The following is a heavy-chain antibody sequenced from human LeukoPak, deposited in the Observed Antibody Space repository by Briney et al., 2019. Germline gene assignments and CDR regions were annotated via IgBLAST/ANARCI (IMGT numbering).Heavy chain of an antibody. D-gene: IGHD2-15*01. Sequence: SETLSLTCTVSGGSISSHYWSWIRQPPGKGLEWIGYIYYSGSTNYNPSLKSRVTISVDTSKNQFSLKLSSVTAADTAVYYCARSYCSGGSCYLDYWGQGTLVTVSS. CDR2: IYYSGST. CDR1: GGSISSHY. V-gene: IGHV4-59*08. CDR3: ARSYCSGGSCYLDY. J-gene: IGHJ4*02.